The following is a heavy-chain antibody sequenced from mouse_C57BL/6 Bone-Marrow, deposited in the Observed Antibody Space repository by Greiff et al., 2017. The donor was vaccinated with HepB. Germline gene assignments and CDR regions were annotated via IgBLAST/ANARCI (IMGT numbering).Heavy chain of an antibody. D-gene: IGHD1-1*01. Sequence: EVQVVESGGGLVKPGGSLKLSCAASGFTFSSYAMSWVRQTPEKRLEWVATISDGGSYTYYPDNVKGRFTISRDNAKNNLYLQMSHLKSEDTAMYDWARDYYGSRMGYWGQGTTLTVSS. CDR1: GFTFSSYA. CDR3: ARDYYGSRMGY. V-gene: IGHV5-4*01. J-gene: IGHJ2*01. CDR2: ISDGGSYT.